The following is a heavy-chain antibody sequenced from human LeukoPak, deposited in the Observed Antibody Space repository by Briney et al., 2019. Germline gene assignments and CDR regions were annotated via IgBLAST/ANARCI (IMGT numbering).Heavy chain of an antibody. V-gene: IGHV1-58*01. J-gene: IGHJ6*02. CDR1: GFTFTSSA. Sequence: GASVKVSCKASGFTFTSSAVQWVRQARGQRLEWIGWIVVGSGNTNYAQKFQERVTITRDMSTSTAYMELSSLRSEDTAVYYCAAELNYDFWSGYFLYYYYGMDVWGQGTTVTVSS. CDR2: IVVGSGNT. D-gene: IGHD3-3*01. CDR3: AAELNYDFWSGYFLYYYYGMDV.